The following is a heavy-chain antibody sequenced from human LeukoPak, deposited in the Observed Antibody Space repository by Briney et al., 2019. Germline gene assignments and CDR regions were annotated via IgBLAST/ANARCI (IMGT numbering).Heavy chain of an antibody. J-gene: IGHJ4*02. CDR3: AKDLGVVATMNFDY. V-gene: IGHV3-30*18. CDR1: GFTFSSYG. D-gene: IGHD5-12*01. CDR2: ISYDGSNK. Sequence: GRSLRLSCAASGFTFSSYGMHWVRQAPGKGLEWVAVISYDGSNKYYADSVKGRFTISRDNSKNTLYPQMNSLRAGDTAVYYCAKDLGVVATMNFDYWGQGTLVTVSS.